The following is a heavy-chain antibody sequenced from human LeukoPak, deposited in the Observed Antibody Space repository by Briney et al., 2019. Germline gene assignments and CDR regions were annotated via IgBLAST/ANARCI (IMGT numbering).Heavy chain of an antibody. Sequence: PGGSLRLSCAASGFTVSSNHMSWVRQAPGKGLEWVSVIYSGGSTYYADSVKGRFAISRDNSKNTLYLQMNSLRAEDTAVYYCAREDYGLDAFVIWGQGTMVTVSS. CDR3: AREDYGLDAFVI. D-gene: IGHD4-17*01. J-gene: IGHJ3*02. V-gene: IGHV3-53*01. CDR1: GFTVSSNH. CDR2: IYSGGST.